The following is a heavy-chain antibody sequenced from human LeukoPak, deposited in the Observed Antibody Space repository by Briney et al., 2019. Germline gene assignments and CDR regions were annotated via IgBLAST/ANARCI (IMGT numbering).Heavy chain of an antibody. V-gene: IGHV3-30*04. CDR1: GFAFSSYA. Sequence: GGSLRLSCAASGFAFSSYAMHWVRQAPGKGLEWVAVISYDGSNKYYADSVKGRFTISRDNSKNTLYLQMNSLRAEDTAVYYCATDFRYSGYDSPFDYWGQGTLVTVSS. CDR2: ISYDGSNK. D-gene: IGHD5-12*01. J-gene: IGHJ4*02. CDR3: ATDFRYSGYDSPFDY.